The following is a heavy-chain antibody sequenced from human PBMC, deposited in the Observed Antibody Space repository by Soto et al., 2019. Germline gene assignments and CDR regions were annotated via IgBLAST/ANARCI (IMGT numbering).Heavy chain of an antibody. V-gene: IGHV4-39*01. CDR2: IYYSGST. CDR1: GGSISSSSYY. Sequence: SETLSLTCTVSGGSISSSSYYWGWIRQPPGKGLEWIGSIYYSGSTYYNPSLKSRVTISVDTSKNQFSLKLSSVTAADTAVYYCARRIAARLPRGPNKNYYYYYGMDVWGQGTTVTVSS. CDR3: ARRIAARLPRGPNKNYYYYYGMDV. J-gene: IGHJ6*02. D-gene: IGHD6-6*01.